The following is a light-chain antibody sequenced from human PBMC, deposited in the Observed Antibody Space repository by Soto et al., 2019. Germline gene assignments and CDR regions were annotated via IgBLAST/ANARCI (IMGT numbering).Light chain of an antibody. Sequence: QAVVTQEPSMTVSPGGKVPLTFPSAPGQVTSGSYPSWFQQKPGQAPRALIYGTSNKHSWTPARFSGSLLGDKAALTLSSVEPEDDAEYYCLLYYGGAQGVFGGGTKLTVL. V-gene: IGLV7-43*01. CDR2: GTS. CDR1: PGQVTSGSY. J-gene: IGLJ3*02. CDR3: LLYYGGAQGV.